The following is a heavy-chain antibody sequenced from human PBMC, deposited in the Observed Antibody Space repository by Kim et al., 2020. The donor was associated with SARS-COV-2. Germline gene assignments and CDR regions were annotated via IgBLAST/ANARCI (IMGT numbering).Heavy chain of an antibody. CDR1: GGSISSYY. V-gene: IGHV4-59*08. J-gene: IGHJ4*02. D-gene: IGHD6-13*01. Sequence: SETLSLTCTVSGGSISSYYWSWIRQPPGKGLEWIGYIYYSGSTNYNPSLKSRVTISVDTSKNQFSLKLSSVTAADTAVYYCARGVRGSSWRAFDYWGQGTLVTVSS. CDR2: IYYSGST. CDR3: ARGVRGSSWRAFDY.